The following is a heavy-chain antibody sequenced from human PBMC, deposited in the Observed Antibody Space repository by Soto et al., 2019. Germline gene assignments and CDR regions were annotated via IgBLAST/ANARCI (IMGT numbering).Heavy chain of an antibody. CDR1: GGSFSGYY. J-gene: IGHJ4*02. CDR2: INHSGST. V-gene: IGHV4-34*01. CDR3: ARGPSLLTRYDSSGYDDY. Sequence: SETLSLTCAVYGGSFSGYYWSWIRQPPGKGLEWIGEINHSGSTNYNPSLKSRVTISVDTSKNQFSLKLSSVTAADTAVYYCARGPSLLTRYDSSGYDDYWGQGTLVTVS. D-gene: IGHD3-22*01.